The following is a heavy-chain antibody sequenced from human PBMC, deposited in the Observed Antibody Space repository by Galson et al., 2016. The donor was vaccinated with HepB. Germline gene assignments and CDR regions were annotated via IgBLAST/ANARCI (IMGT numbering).Heavy chain of an antibody. CDR3: ARGASSSPRLARVNFDY. D-gene: IGHD6-6*01. CDR2: ISSSGLSII. CDR1: GFTFSDYY. J-gene: IGHJ4*02. Sequence: SLRLSCAASGFTFSDYYMSWIRQAPGKGLEWVSYISSSGLSIIKYADSVKGRFTISRDNAKNSVYLHMISLTPEDTAVYYCARGASSSPRLARVNFDYWGQGALVTVSS. V-gene: IGHV3-11*01.